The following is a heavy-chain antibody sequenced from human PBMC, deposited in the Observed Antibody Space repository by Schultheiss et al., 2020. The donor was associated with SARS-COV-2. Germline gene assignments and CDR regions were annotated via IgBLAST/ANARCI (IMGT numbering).Heavy chain of an antibody. CDR3: ASNADYDFWSGYGY. J-gene: IGHJ4*02. D-gene: IGHD3-3*01. Sequence: SETLSLTCTVSGGSISSYYWSWIRQPPGKGLEWIGYIYYSGSTNYNPSLKSRVTISVDTSKNQFSLKLSSVTAADTAVYYCASNADYDFWSGYGYWGQGTLVTVSS. CDR2: IYYSGST. CDR1: GGSISSYY. V-gene: IGHV4-59*08.